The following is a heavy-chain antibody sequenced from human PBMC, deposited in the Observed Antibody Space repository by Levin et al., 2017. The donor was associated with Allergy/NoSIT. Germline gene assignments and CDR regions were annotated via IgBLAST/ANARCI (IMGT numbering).Heavy chain of an antibody. J-gene: IGHJ6*03. Sequence: NSSETLSLTCTVSGGSISSYYWSWIRQPPGKGLEWIGYIYYSGSTNYNPSLKSRVIISLDTSKNQFSLRLSSVTAADTAVYYCARGDYSNVYFYSHYIDIWGKGTTVTVSS. CDR3: ARGDYSNVYFYSHYIDI. CDR1: GGSISSYY. D-gene: IGHD4-11*01. V-gene: IGHV4-59*01. CDR2: IYYSGST.